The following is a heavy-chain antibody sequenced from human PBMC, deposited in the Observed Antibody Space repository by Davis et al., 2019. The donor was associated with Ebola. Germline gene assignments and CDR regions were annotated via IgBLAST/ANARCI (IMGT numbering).Heavy chain of an antibody. D-gene: IGHD1-26*01. CDR3: AHVGDYYGMDV. CDR1: GGSFSGYY. J-gene: IGHJ6*02. V-gene: IGHV4-34*01. CDR2: INHSGST. Sequence: SETLSLTCAVYGGSFSGYYWSWIRQPPGKGLEWIGEINHSGSTNYNPSLKSRVTITVDTSKNQFPLKLSSVTAADTAVYYCAHVGDYYGMDVWGQGTTVTVSS.